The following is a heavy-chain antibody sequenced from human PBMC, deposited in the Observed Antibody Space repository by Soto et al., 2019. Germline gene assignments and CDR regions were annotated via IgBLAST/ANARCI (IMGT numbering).Heavy chain of an antibody. D-gene: IGHD4-17*01. CDR1: GGSISSYY. CDR3: ARHDYGDRYYYYYYMDV. Sequence: SETLSLTCTVSGGSISSYYWSWIRQPPGKGLEWIGYIYYSGSTNYNPSLKSRVTISVDTSKNQFSLKLSSVTAADTAVYYCARHDYGDRYYYYYYMDVWGKGTTVTVSS. V-gene: IGHV4-59*08. CDR2: IYYSGST. J-gene: IGHJ6*03.